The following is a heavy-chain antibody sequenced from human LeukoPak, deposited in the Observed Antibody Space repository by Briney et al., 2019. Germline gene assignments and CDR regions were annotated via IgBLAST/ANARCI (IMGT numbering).Heavy chain of an antibody. D-gene: IGHD3-10*01. CDR3: ASSIPLWFGEPVM. CDR2: TSYDGSNK. CDR1: GFTFSSYA. V-gene: IGHV3-30*04. Sequence: GRSLRLSCAASGFTFSSYAMHWVRQAPGKGLEWVAVTSYDGSNKYYADSVKGRFTISRDNSKNTLYLQMNSLRAEDTAVYYCASSIPLWFGEPVMWGQGTLVTVSS. J-gene: IGHJ4*02.